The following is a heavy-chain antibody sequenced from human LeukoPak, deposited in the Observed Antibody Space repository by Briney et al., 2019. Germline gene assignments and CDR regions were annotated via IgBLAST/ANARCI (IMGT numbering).Heavy chain of an antibody. CDR3: ARGQAEEVLAFDI. V-gene: IGHV4-59*01. CDR2: IYYSGST. D-gene: IGHD4/OR15-4a*01. J-gene: IGHJ3*02. Sequence: SETLSLTCTVSGGSISSYYWSWIRQPPGKGLEWIGYIYYSGSTNYNPSLKSRVTISVDTSKNQFSLKLSSVTAADTAVYYCARGQAEEVLAFDIWGQGTMVTVSS. CDR1: GGSISSYY.